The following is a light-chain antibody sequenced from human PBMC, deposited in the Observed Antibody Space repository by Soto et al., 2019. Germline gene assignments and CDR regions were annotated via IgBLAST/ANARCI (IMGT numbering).Light chain of an antibody. V-gene: IGLV2-23*01. J-gene: IGLJ3*02. CDR1: SSDVGSYKF. Sequence: QSALTQPASVSGSPGQSITISCTGTSSDVGSYKFVSWYQQHPGNAPKLMIYEGSKRPSGVSSRFSGSKSGNTASLTISGLHAEDEGDYHCCSYAGISTLVFGGGTKLTVL. CDR2: EGS. CDR3: CSYAGISTLV.